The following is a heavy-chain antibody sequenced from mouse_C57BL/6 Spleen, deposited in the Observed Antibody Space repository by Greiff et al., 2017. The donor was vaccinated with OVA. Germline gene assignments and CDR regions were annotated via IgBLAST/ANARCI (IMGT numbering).Heavy chain of an antibody. CDR3: ARGGDSTTVVAFDY. CDR1: GFTFNSYA. Sequence: EVQRVASGGGLVKPGGSLKLSCAASGFTFNSYAMSWVRQTPEKRLEWVATISDGGSYTYYPDNVKGRFTISRDNAKNNLYLQMSHLKSEDTAMYYCARGGDSTTVVAFDYWGQGTTRTVSS. D-gene: IGHD1-1*01. J-gene: IGHJ2*01. V-gene: IGHV5-4*01. CDR2: ISDGGSYT.